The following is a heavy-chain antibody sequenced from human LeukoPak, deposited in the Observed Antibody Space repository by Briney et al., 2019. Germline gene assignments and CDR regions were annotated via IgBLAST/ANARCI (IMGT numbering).Heavy chain of an antibody. CDR1: GFTFSNYV. CDR3: AKVEGSGSFDYYMDV. Sequence: GGSLRLSCAASGFTFSNYVMNWVRQAPGKGLEWVAFIRYDGSNKYYADSVKGRFTISRDNSKNTLYLQMNSLRAEDTAVYYCAKVEGSGSFDYYMDVWGKGTTVTISS. J-gene: IGHJ6*03. V-gene: IGHV3-30*02. CDR2: IRYDGSNK. D-gene: IGHD3-10*01.